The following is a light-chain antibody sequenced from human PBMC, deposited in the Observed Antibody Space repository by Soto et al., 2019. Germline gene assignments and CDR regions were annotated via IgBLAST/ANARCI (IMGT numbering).Light chain of an antibody. CDR2: GAS. CDR1: QSVSSSY. Sequence: EIVLTQSPGTLSLSPGERGTLSCRASQSVSSSYLAWYQQKPGQAPRLLIYGASSRATGIPDRFSGSGSGTDFTLTITRLEPEDFAMYYCQQFGSPPITFGQGTRLEIK. CDR3: QQFGSPPIT. J-gene: IGKJ5*01. V-gene: IGKV3-20*01.